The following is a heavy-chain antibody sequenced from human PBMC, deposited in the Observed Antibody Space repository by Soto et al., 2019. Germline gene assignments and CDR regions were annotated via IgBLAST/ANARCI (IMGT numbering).Heavy chain of an antibody. Sequence: SETLSLTCTVSGGSISSYYWSWIRQPPGKGLEWIGYIYYSGSTNYNPSLKSRVTISVDRSKNQFSLKLSSVTAADTAVYYCAGRYGENFDYWSQGTLVTVSP. V-gene: IGHV4-59*01. D-gene: IGHD1-20*01. CDR3: AGRYGENFDY. CDR1: GGSISSYY. J-gene: IGHJ4*02. CDR2: IYYSGST.